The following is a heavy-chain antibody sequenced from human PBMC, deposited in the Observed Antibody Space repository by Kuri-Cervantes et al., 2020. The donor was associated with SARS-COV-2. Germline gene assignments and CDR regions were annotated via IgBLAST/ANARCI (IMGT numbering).Heavy chain of an antibody. CDR2: IYSGGST. Sequence: GGSLRLSCAASGFTVSSNYMSWVRQAPGKGLEWVSVIYSGGSTYYAGSVKGRFTISRDNSKNTLYLQMNSPRAEDTAVYYCARDLGTIQGRDYWGQGTLVTVSS. D-gene: IGHD1-1*01. J-gene: IGHJ4*02. CDR3: ARDLGTIQGRDY. V-gene: IGHV3-66*02. CDR1: GFTVSSNY.